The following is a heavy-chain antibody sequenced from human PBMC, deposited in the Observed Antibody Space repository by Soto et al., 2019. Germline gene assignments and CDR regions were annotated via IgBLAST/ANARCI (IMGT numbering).Heavy chain of an antibody. J-gene: IGHJ4*02. CDR2: INQSGST. CDR1: GGSFSGYY. Sequence: QVQLQQWGAGLLKPSETLSLTCAVYGGSFSGYYWSWIRQPPGKGLEWIGEINQSGSTNYNPSLKNRGTIAVDTSKNPFSLKPSSVTAADTAVYYCARTYLSSWSAVEYWGQGTVVTVSS. CDR3: ARTYLSSWSAVEY. V-gene: IGHV4-34*01. D-gene: IGHD6-13*01.